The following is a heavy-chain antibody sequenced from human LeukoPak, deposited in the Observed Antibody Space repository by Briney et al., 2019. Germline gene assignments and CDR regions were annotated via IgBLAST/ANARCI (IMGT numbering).Heavy chain of an antibody. CDR2: IYYSGIT. J-gene: IGHJ4*02. Sequence: TETLSLTCTVSGGSISSSYWSWIRQPPGKGLEWIGYIYYSGITNYNPSLKSRVTISLDTSKNQFSLKLNSVTAADTAVYYCARASGAFDYWGQGALVTVSS. CDR3: ARASGAFDY. V-gene: IGHV4-59*01. CDR1: GGSISSSY.